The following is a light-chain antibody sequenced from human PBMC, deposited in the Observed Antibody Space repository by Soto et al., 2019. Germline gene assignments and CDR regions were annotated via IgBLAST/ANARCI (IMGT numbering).Light chain of an antibody. CDR3: LQHTNFPLT. CDR1: EGISNP. Sequence: DIQMTQSPSAMSASVGDRVSITCRASEGISNPLVWFQRRPGKVPKRLIYDASSVQTGVPSRFSGSGSGTDFTLTIISLQPEDFATYYCLQHTNFPLTFGQGTRLEI. V-gene: IGKV1-17*03. J-gene: IGKJ5*01. CDR2: DAS.